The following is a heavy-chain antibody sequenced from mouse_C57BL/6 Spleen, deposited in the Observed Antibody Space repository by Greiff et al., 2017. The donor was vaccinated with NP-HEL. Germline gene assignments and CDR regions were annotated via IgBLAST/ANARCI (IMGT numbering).Heavy chain of an antibody. CDR3: ARAGWLLLDY. Sequence: VQLQQSGPELVKPGASVKISCKASGYTFTDYYMNWVKQSHGKSLEWIGYINPNNGGTSYNQKFKGKATLTVDKSSSTAYMELRSLTSEDSAVYYCARAGWLLLDYWGQGTTLTVSS. J-gene: IGHJ2*01. CDR2: INPNNGGT. CDR1: GYTFTDYY. D-gene: IGHD2-3*01. V-gene: IGHV1-26*01.